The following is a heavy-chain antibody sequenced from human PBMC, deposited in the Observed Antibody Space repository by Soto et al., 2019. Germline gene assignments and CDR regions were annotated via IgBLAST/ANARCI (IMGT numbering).Heavy chain of an antibody. CDR1: GGSISSGGYS. V-gene: IGHV4-31*03. Sequence: QVQLQESGPGLVKPSQTLSLTCTVSGGSISSGGYSWSWIRQHPGKGLEWIGYIYYSGSTYYNPSLKSRVTISVDTSKIQFSLKLSSVTAADTAVYYCARARYYYGSGTGNCFDPWGQGTLVTVSS. CDR3: ARARYYYGSGTGNCFDP. CDR2: IYYSGST. D-gene: IGHD3-10*01. J-gene: IGHJ5*02.